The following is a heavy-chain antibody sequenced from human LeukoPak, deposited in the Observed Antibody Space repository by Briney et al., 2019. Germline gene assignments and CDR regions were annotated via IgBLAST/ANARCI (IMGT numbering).Heavy chain of an antibody. D-gene: IGHD4-17*01. V-gene: IGHV3-66*01. CDR2: IYSGGST. CDR3: ARDYGDPYYYYYGMDV. J-gene: IGHJ6*02. CDR1: GFTVSSNY. Sequence: GGSQRLSCAASGFTVSSNYMSWVRQAPGKGLEWVSVIYSGGSTYYADSVKGRFTISRDNSKNTLYLQMNSLRAEDTAVYYCARDYGDPYYYYYGMDVWGQGTTVTVSS.